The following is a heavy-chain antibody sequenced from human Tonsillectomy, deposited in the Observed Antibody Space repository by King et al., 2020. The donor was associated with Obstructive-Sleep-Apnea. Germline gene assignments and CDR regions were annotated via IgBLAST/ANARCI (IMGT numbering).Heavy chain of an antibody. CDR2: ISGSGGST. J-gene: IGHJ4*02. D-gene: IGHD5-12*01. V-gene: IGHV3-23*04. CDR3: AKASGGYDKGYDY. CDR1: GFTFSSYA. Sequence: VQLVESGGGLVQPGGSLRLSCAASGFTFSSYAMSWVRQAAGKGLEWVSAISGSGGSTFYADSVKGRFTISRDNSKNTLYLQMNSLRAEDTAVYYCAKASGGYDKGYDYWGQGTLVTVSS.